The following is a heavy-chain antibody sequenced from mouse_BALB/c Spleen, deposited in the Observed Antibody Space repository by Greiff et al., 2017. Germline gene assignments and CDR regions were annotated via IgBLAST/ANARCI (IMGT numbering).Heavy chain of an antibody. Sequence: QVQLQQPGAELVKPGASVKLSCKASGYTFTSYWMHWVKQRPGQGLEWIGEINPSNGRTNYNEKFKSKATLTVDKSSSTAYMQLSSLTSEDSAVYYCARGEYDPDAMDYWGQGTSVTVSS. CDR3: ARGEYDPDAMDY. V-gene: IGHV1S81*02. J-gene: IGHJ4*01. D-gene: IGHD2-4*01. CDR2: INPSNGRT. CDR1: GYTFTSYW.